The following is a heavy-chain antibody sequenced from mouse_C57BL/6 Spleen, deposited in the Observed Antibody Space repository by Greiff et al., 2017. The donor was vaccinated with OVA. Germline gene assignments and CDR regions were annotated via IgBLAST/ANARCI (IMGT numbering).Heavy chain of an antibody. V-gene: IGHV1-64*01. CDR2: IHPNSGST. J-gene: IGHJ2*01. D-gene: IGHD1-1*01. CDR3: ARSVITTAFDD. Sequence: QVQLQQPGAELVKPGASVKLSCKASGYTFTSYWMHWVKQRPGQGLEWIGMIHPNSGSTNYNEKFKSKATLTVDKSSSTAYMQLSSLTSEDSAVYYCARSVITTAFDDWGKGTTLTVSS. CDR1: GYTFTSYW.